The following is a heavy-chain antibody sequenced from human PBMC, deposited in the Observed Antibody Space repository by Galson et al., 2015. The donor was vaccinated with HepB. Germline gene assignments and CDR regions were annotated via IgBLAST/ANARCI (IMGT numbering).Heavy chain of an antibody. D-gene: IGHD6-19*01. CDR3: ARDIAVGSGWSSGVY. V-gene: IGHV1-69*13. Sequence: SVKVSCKASGGTFSSYAISWVRQAPGQGLEWMGGIIPIFGTANYAQKFQGRVTITADESTSTAYMELSSLRSEDTAVYYCARDIAVGSGWSSGVYWGQGTLVTVSS. CDR1: GGTFSSYA. CDR2: IIPIFGTA. J-gene: IGHJ4*02.